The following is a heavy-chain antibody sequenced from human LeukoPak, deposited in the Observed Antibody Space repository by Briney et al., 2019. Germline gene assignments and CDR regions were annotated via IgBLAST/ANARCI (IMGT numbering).Heavy chain of an antibody. D-gene: IGHD3-16*02. V-gene: IGHV3-48*03. CDR3: ARDDKITFGGVIGGPRYFDY. J-gene: IGHJ4*02. CDR1: GFTFSSYE. CDR2: ISSSGSTI. Sequence: GGSLRLSCAASGFTFSSYEMNWVRQAPGKGLEWVSYISSSGSTIYYADSVKGRFTISRDNAKNSLYLQMNSLRAEDTAVYYCARDDKITFGGVIGGPRYFDYWGQGTLVTVSS.